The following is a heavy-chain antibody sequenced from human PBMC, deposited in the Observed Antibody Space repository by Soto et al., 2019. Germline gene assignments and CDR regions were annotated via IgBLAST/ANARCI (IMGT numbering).Heavy chain of an antibody. J-gene: IGHJ6*02. Sequence: PGGSLRLSCLASGFTFSYFAMTGVRHFPGRGLEWVASLDGAGGSTYYAESVRGRFSISRDNSQNTLFLQMKRLTVDDTAIYYCAAPRDEYGSGVSWFTYGMDIWGQGTTVTVSS. CDR1: GFTFSYFA. V-gene: IGHV3-23*01. CDR2: LDGAGGST. D-gene: IGHD3-10*01. CDR3: AAPRDEYGSGVSWFTYGMDI.